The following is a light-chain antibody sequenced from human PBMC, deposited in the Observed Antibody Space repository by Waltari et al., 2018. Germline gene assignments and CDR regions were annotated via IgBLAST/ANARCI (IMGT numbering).Light chain of an antibody. V-gene: IGLV1-40*01. CDR1: SSNIGAGYD. J-gene: IGLJ2*01. CDR3: QSYDRSLSGSI. Sequence: QSGMTQPPSVSGAPGQRVTISCPGSSSNIGAGYDVPWYQLLPGTAPKLLIYGNTNRPSGVPDRFSGSKSGTSASLAITGLQAEDEADYYCQSYDRSLSGSIFGGGTKLTVL. CDR2: GNT.